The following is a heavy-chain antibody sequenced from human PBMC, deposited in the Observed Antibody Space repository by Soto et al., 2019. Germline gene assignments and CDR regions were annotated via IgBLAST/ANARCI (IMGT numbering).Heavy chain of an antibody. J-gene: IGHJ6*02. CDR2: SYYTGGI. CDR3: ARVGEQWLGGDDYYNGMDV. D-gene: IGHD6-19*01. CDR1: GGSIRSFY. V-gene: IGHV4-59*01. Sequence: QVQLQQSGPGLVKPSETLSLTCSVSGGSIRSFYWSWIRQPPGKGLEWIGYSYYTGGIRYNPSLESRVTISVDKSNNHFSLTLSSVTAADTAVYYCARVGEQWLGGDDYYNGMDVWGQGTTVTVSS.